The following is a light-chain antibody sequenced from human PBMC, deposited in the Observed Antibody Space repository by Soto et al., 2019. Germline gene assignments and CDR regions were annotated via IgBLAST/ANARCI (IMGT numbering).Light chain of an antibody. Sequence: DIQMTQSPSTLTASVGDRVTITCRASQTISGWLAWYQQKPGKAPKLLIFEASILESGVPSRFSGSRSGTEFTLTNDSLQPDDFATYYCQQYTSYSPTFGQGTTVEI. CDR3: QQYTSYSPT. J-gene: IGKJ1*01. CDR2: EAS. V-gene: IGKV1-5*03. CDR1: QTISGW.